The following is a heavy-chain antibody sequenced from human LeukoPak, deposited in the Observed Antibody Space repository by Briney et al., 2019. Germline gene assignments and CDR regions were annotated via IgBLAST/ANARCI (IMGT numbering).Heavy chain of an antibody. V-gene: IGHV3-48*02. D-gene: IGHD6-19*01. CDR2: ISSSSSTI. J-gene: IGHJ4*02. CDR3: ARDLGSGWPHYFDY. Sequence: PGGSLRLSCGASGFXFSSYSINWVRQAPGKGLEWLSYISSSSSTISYADSVKGRFTISRDNAKSSLYVQMNSLRYEDTAVYYCARDLGSGWPHYFDYWGQGTLVTVSS. CDR1: GFXFSSYS.